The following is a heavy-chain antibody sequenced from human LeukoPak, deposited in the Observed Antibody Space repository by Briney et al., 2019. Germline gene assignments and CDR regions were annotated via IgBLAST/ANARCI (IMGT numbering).Heavy chain of an antibody. V-gene: IGHV3-33*01. Sequence: PGGSLRLSCAASGLTLSRYGMHWVRQAPGKGLEWVAVIWYDGSNKYYADSVKGRFTISRDNSKNMLYLQMNSLRAEDTAVYYCARDHYYDSSGLLVGMDVWGQGTTVTVSS. CDR1: GLTLSRYG. CDR2: IWYDGSNK. J-gene: IGHJ6*02. CDR3: ARDHYYDSSGLLVGMDV. D-gene: IGHD3-22*01.